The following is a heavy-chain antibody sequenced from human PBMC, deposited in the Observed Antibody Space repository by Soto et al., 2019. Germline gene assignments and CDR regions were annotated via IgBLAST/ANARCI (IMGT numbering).Heavy chain of an antibody. V-gene: IGHV3-15*07. D-gene: IGHD6-13*01. Sequence: GSLRLSCAASCFTFSNAWVNWVRQAPWKGLEWVGRIRTKTDGGTTDYAAPVKGRFTISRDDSKDTLYLQMNSLKTEDTAVYYCTAYSSSSSWGQGTLVTVSS. J-gene: IGHJ4*02. CDR3: TAYSSSSS. CDR2: IRTKTDGGTT. CDR1: CFTFSNAW.